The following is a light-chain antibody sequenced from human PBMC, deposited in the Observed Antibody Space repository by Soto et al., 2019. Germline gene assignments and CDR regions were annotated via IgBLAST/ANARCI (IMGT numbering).Light chain of an antibody. V-gene: IGKV3-11*01. J-gene: IGKJ4*01. Sequence: EIVLTQSPGTLPLSPGERATLSCRASQNVGSYLAWYQQKPGQAPRLLIYDASNRATGIPARFSGSGSGTDFTLTITSLEPEDFAVYYCQQRGNWPLTFGGGTKLEIK. CDR3: QQRGNWPLT. CDR1: QNVGSY. CDR2: DAS.